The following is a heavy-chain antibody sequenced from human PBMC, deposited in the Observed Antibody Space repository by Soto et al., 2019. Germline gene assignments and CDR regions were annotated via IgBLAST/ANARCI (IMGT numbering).Heavy chain of an antibody. J-gene: IGHJ1*01. CDR3: ARGQYILLSTTPPGDFQH. CDR2: IFDSGST. CDR1: GGSITSGDYF. D-gene: IGHD3-3*02. Sequence: SETLSLTCTVSGGSITSGDYFWSWIRQSPGKGLEWIGYIFDSGSTYYTPSLKSRSTISVDTSNSQFSLKLSSVTAADTAVYYCARGQYILLSTTPPGDFQHWGQGTLVTGS. V-gene: IGHV4-30-4*01.